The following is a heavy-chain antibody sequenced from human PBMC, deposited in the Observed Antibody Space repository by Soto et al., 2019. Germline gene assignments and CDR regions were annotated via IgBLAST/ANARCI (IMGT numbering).Heavy chain of an antibody. J-gene: IGHJ4*02. CDR1: GFTVSSYA. CDR3: ARDGSQMAAVFDY. Sequence: RLSCAASGFTVSSYAMHWVRQAPGKGLEWVAVISYDGSNKYYADSVKGRFTISRDNSKNTLYLQMNSLRAEDTAVYYCARDGSQMAAVFDYWGQGTLVTVSS. CDR2: ISYDGSNK. V-gene: IGHV3-30-3*01. D-gene: IGHD6-19*01.